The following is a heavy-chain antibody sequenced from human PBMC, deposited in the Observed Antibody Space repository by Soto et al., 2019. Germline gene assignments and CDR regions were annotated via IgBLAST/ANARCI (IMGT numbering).Heavy chain of an antibody. Sequence: PGGSLRLSCAASGFTFNSYAMHWVRQAPGKGLEWVALISFDGSDKYYADSVKGRFTFSRDNSKNTLYLQMNSLRAEDTAVYYCAKTANGWFSAFDIWGQGTMVTVSS. J-gene: IGHJ3*02. CDR2: ISFDGSDK. V-gene: IGHV3-30-3*02. D-gene: IGHD6-19*01. CDR1: GFTFNSYA. CDR3: AKTANGWFSAFDI.